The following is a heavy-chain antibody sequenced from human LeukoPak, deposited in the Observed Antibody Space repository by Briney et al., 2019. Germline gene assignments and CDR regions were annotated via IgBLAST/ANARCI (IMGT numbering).Heavy chain of an antibody. D-gene: IGHD3-3*01. J-gene: IGHJ3*01. CDR1: GVSISPYY. V-gene: IGHV4-4*09. Sequence: PSETLSLTCAVSGVSISPYYCAWIRQPPGKGLDWIGYIHTSGSNNQYPSLKSRVTISVDKSKNHFSLRLTSVTAADTAVYYCARLSAAVHLGAFDLWGQGTMVTVSS. CDR2: IHTSGSN. CDR3: ARLSAAVHLGAFDL.